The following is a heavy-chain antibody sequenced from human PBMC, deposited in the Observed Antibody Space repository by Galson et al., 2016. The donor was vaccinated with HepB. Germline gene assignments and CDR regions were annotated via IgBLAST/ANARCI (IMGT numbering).Heavy chain of an antibody. CDR2: ISGSGGST. CDR1: GFTFSSYV. CDR3: AKHSRDYSDSGGYYYGRHFDV. D-gene: IGHD3-22*01. J-gene: IGHJ2*01. V-gene: IGHV3-23*01. Sequence: SLRLSCAASGFTFSSYVMSWVRQAPGKGLEWVSGISGSGGSTHYADSVKGRFNISRDNSKNTVYLQMNSLRAEDTAVYYCAKHSRDYSDSGGYYYGRHFDVWGRGTLVTVSS.